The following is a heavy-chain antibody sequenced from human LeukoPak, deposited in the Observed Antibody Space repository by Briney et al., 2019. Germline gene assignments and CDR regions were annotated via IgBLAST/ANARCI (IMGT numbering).Heavy chain of an antibody. Sequence: GGSLRLSCAASGFTFSSYGMHWVRQAPGKGLEWVAVISYDGSNKYYADSVKGRFTISRDNSKNTLYLQMNSLRVEDTAVYYCAKVAKYYYGSETYYFFEHWGQGTPVTASS. CDR1: GFTFSSYG. J-gene: IGHJ4*02. V-gene: IGHV3-30*18. D-gene: IGHD3-10*01. CDR2: ISYDGSNK. CDR3: AKVAKYYYGSETYYFFEH.